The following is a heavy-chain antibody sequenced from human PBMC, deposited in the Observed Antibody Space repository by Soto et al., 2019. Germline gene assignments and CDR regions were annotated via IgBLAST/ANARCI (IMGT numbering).Heavy chain of an antibody. CDR1: GFTFSSYG. V-gene: IGHV3-30*18. Sequence: QVQLVESGGGVVQPGRSLRLSCAASGFTFSSYGMHWVRQAPGKGLEWVAVISYDGSNKYYADSVKGRFTISRDNSKNTLYLQMNSLRAEDTAVYYCAKDRVAASRHRFDYWGQGTLVTVSS. CDR2: ISYDGSNK. D-gene: IGHD6-13*01. J-gene: IGHJ4*02. CDR3: AKDRVAASRHRFDY.